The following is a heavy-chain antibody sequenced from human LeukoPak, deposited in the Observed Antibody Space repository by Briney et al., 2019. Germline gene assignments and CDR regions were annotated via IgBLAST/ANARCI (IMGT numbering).Heavy chain of an antibody. CDR3: ARHGYLTTDAFDI. CDR1: GGSISSSSYY. D-gene: IGHD5-12*01. J-gene: IGHJ3*02. Sequence: SETLSLTCTVSGGSISSSSYYWGWIRQPPGKGLEWIGSIYYSGSTYYNPSLKSRVTISVDTSRNQFSLKLSSVTAADTAVYYCARHGYLTTDAFDIWGQGTMVTVSS. V-gene: IGHV4-39*01. CDR2: IYYSGST.